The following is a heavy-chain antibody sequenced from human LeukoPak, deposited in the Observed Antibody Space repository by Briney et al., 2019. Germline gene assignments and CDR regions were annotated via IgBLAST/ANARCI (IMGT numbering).Heavy chain of an antibody. CDR2: ISAYNGNT. J-gene: IGHJ4*02. V-gene: IGHV1-18*01. CDR3: ARPPVYSSGWDPFDH. D-gene: IGHD6-19*01. CDR1: GYTFTSYG. Sequence: ASVKVSCKASGYTFTSYGISWVRQAPGQGLEWMGWISAYNGNTNYAQKLQGRVTMTTDTSTSTAYMELRSLRSDDTAVYYCARPPVYSSGWDPFDHWGQGTLVTVSS.